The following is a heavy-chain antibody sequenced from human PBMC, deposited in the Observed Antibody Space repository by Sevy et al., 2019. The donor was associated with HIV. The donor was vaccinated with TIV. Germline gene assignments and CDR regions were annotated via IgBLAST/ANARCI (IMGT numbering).Heavy chain of an antibody. CDR3: ARVHPNYDILTGYDGMDV. CDR1: GFTFSSYW. Sequence: GGSLRLSCAASGFTFSSYWMSWVRQAPGKGLEWVANIKQDGSEKYYVDSVKGRFTISRDNAKNSLYLQMNRLRAEYTAVYYCARVHPNYDILTGYDGMDVWCQGTTVTVSS. J-gene: IGHJ6*02. D-gene: IGHD3-9*01. V-gene: IGHV3-7*01. CDR2: IKQDGSEK.